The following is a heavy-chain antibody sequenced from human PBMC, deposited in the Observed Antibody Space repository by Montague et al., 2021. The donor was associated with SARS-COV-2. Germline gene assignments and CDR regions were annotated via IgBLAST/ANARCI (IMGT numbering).Heavy chain of an antibody. D-gene: IGHD3-3*01. V-gene: IGHV4-39*01. CDR3: ARKASRGITIFGVVTASYYFDY. CDR2: IYYSGGT. CDR1: GGSISSGSYY. J-gene: IGHJ4*02. Sequence: SETLSLTCTVSGGSISSGSYYWGWIRQPPGKGLEWIGSIYYSGGTYYNPSLKSRVTISVDTSKNQFSLKLSSVTAADTAVYYCARKASRGITIFGVVTASYYFDYWGQGTLVTVSS.